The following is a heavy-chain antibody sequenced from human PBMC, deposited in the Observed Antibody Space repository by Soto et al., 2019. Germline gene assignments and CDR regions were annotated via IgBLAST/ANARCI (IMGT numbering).Heavy chain of an antibody. D-gene: IGHD6-25*01. CDR3: ARGPAALDP. CDR2: TYYRSKWYS. J-gene: IGHJ5*02. V-gene: IGHV6-1*01. CDR1: GDSVSSNSAA. Sequence: SPTLSLTCAISGDSVSSNSAAWNCIRQSPSRGLEWLGRTYYRSKWYSYYAISVKSRITIKADTSKNQFSLQLNSVTPEDTAVYYCARGPAALDPWGQGTLVTVSS.